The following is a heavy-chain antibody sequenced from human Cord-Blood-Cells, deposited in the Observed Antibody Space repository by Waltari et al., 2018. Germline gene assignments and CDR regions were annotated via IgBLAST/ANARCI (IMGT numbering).Heavy chain of an antibody. Sequence: QVQLVESGGGVVQPGRSLRLSCAASGFTFSSYGMHWVRQAPGKGLEGVAVIWYDGSNNYYADSVKGRFTISRDNSRNTLYLQMNSLRAEDAAVYYCARDMSYFDYWGQGTLVTVSS. CDR3: ARDMSYFDY. CDR1: GFTFSSYG. CDR2: IWYDGSNN. J-gene: IGHJ4*02. V-gene: IGHV3-33*01.